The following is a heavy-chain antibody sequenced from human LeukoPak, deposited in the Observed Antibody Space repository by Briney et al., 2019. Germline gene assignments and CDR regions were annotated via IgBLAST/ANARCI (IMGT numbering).Heavy chain of an antibody. CDR2: IYYSGST. D-gene: IGHD3-16*02. CDR1: GVSISSSSYY. J-gene: IGHJ6*02. CDR3: ARDSVWGSYRYYGMDV. Sequence: SETLSLTCTVSGVSISSSSYYWGWIRQPPGKGLEWIGSIYYSGSTYYNPSLKSRVTISVDTSKNQFSLKLSSVTAADTAVYYCARDSVWGSYRYYGMDVWGQGTTVTVSS. V-gene: IGHV4-39*07.